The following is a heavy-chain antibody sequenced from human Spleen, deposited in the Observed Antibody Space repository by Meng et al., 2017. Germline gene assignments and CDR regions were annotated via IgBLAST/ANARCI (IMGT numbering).Heavy chain of an antibody. CDR1: GGSISSSSDY. Sequence: ESLKISCTVSGGSISSSSDYWGWIRQPPGKGLEWIGSIYHGGTTYYNPSLKSRVTISVDTSKNQFSLKLSSVTAADTAVYYCARDRFFDYWGQGTLVTVSS. V-gene: IGHV4-39*07. CDR3: ARDRFFDY. J-gene: IGHJ4*02. CDR2: IYHGGTT.